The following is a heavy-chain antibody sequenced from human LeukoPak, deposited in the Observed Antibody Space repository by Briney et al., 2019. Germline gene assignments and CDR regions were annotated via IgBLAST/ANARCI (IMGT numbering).Heavy chain of an antibody. V-gene: IGHV1-69*06. CDR1: GGTFSSYA. D-gene: IGHD3/OR15-3a*01. J-gene: IGHJ6*03. CDR3: ARGQDWFHHYYYYMDV. Sequence: GASVKVSCKASGGTFSSYAISWVRPAPGQGLEWMGGIIPIFGTANYAQKFQGRVTITADKSTSTAYMELSSLRSEDTAVYYCARGQDWFHHYYYYMDVWGKGTTVTVSS. CDR2: IIPIFGTA.